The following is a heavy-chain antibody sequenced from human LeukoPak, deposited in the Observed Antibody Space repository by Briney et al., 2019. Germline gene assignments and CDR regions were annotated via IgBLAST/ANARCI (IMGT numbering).Heavy chain of an antibody. CDR1: GYSISSGYY. D-gene: IGHD2-2*01. V-gene: IGHV4-38-2*01. CDR3: ARARYCSSTSCYEVPWFDP. Sequence: KPSETLSLTCAVSGYSISSGYYWGWIRQPPGKGLEWIGSIYHSGSTYYNPSLKSRVTISIDTSKNPLSLKLSSVTAADTAVYYCARARYCSSTSCYEVPWFDPWGQGTLVTVSS. CDR2: IYHSGST. J-gene: IGHJ5*02.